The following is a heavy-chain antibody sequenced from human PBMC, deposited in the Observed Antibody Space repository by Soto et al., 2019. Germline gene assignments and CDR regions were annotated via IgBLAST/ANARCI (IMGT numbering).Heavy chain of an antibody. J-gene: IGHJ6*01. D-gene: IGHD3-10*01. CDR1: GFTFSICA. CDR3: PADRSSYSYYYGMDV. CDR2: ISYDGSNK. V-gene: IGHV3-30-3*01. Sequence: PWGSLGITCASSGFTFSICAMHWVRHAPGKGLDRAPVISYDGSNKYYGGAVKGRFTVSRHNSKNTLYLQMESLGAEDTAVYYCPADRSSYSYYYGMDVWGQGTTVTVSS.